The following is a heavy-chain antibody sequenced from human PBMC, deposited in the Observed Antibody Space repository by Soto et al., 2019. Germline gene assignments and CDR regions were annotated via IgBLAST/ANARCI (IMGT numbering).Heavy chain of an antibody. CDR3: AASLYGVVLHYYYRMDV. J-gene: IGHJ6*02. D-gene: IGHD3-3*01. CDR2: IIPMFGSA. CDR1: GGSCSSLA. Sequence: GASVKVSCKASGGSCSSLAFNWFRPPPCKGLEWMGWIIPMFGSANYAQKFLGRVTFTADDSSSTAYMEISGLTFEDTAFYYCAASLYGVVLHYYYRMDVWGPGTSVTVSS. V-gene: IGHV1-69*13.